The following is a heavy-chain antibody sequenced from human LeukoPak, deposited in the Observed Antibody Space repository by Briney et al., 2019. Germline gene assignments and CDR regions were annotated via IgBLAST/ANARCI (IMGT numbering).Heavy chain of an antibody. J-gene: IGHJ6*02. Sequence: PSETLSLTRAVYGGSFSGYYWSWIRQPPGKGLEWIGEINHSGSTNYNPSLKSRVTISVDTSKNQFSLKLSSVTAADTAVYYCARLVVGATYYYYGMDVWGQGTTVTVSS. V-gene: IGHV4-34*01. CDR3: ARLVVGATYYYYGMDV. CDR2: INHSGST. D-gene: IGHD1-26*01. CDR1: GGSFSGYY.